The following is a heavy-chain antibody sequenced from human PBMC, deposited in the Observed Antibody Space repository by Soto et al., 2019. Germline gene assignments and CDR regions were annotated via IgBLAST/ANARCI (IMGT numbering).Heavy chain of an antibody. V-gene: IGHV3-30-3*01. CDR2: ISYDGSNK. D-gene: IGHD3-3*01. Sequence: QVQLVESGGGVVQPGRSLRLSCAASGFTFSSYAMHWVRQAPGKGLEWVAVISYDGSNKYYADSGKGRFTISRDNSKNTLYLQMNSLRAEDTAVYYCARETLDFWSGYQTFNGMDVWGQGTTVTVSS. J-gene: IGHJ6*02. CDR3: ARETLDFWSGYQTFNGMDV. CDR1: GFTFSSYA.